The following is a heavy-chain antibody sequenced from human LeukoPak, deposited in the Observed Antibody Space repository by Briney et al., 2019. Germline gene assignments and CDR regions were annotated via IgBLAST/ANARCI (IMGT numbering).Heavy chain of an antibody. Sequence: SETLSLTCTVSGGSISSYYWSWIRQPAGKGLEWIGYIYYSGSINYNPSLKSRVTISVDTSKTQFSLKLSSVTAADTAMYYCARGNYYDSSTYYRAFDIWGQGTMVTVSS. J-gene: IGHJ3*02. CDR1: GGSISSYY. D-gene: IGHD3-22*01. CDR2: IYYSGSI. V-gene: IGHV4-59*01. CDR3: ARGNYYDSSTYYRAFDI.